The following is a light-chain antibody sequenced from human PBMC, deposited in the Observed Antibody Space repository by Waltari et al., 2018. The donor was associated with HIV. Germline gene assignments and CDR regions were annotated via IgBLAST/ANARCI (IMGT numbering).Light chain of an antibody. CDR3: CSYAGTYKV. CDR1: SSDVGYYNR. Sequence: QSALTQPRSVSGSLGLSVSISCTGTSSDVGYYNRVSWYQQHPGKAPKLSIYSVRERPAGVADRFSASKSANTASLTISRLQADDEAEYYCCSYAGTYKVFGTGTQVTVL. J-gene: IGLJ1*01. V-gene: IGLV2-11*01. CDR2: SVR.